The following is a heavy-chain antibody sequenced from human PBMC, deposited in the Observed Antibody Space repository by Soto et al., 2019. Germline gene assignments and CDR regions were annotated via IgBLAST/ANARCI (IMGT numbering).Heavy chain of an antibody. V-gene: IGHV3-21*01. D-gene: IGHD6-13*01. Sequence: GGSLRLSCAASGFTFSSYSMNWVRQAPGKGLEWVASISSSSYIYYADSVKGRFTISRDKAKNSLFLQMSSLRAEDTALYYCARHQGPAAGNYGMDVWGRGTTVTVSS. J-gene: IGHJ6*02. CDR3: ARHQGPAAGNYGMDV. CDR1: GFTFSSYS. CDR2: ISSSSYI.